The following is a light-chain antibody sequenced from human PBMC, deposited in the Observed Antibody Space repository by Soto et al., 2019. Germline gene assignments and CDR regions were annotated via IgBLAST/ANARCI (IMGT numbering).Light chain of an antibody. CDR1: QGISSY. CDR2: AAS. V-gene: IGKV1-9*01. Sequence: DIQLTQSPSFLSASVGDRVTITCRASQGISSYLAWYQQKPGKAPKLLIYAASTLQSGVPSRFSGSGSGTEFTLTISSLQPEEFATYYCQQLNSYPLTSGGGTKVDIK. CDR3: QQLNSYPLT. J-gene: IGKJ4*01.